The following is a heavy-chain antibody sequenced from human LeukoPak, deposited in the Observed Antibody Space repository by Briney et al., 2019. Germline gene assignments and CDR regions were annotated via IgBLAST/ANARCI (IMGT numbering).Heavy chain of an antibody. CDR3: ARAPSEIGGYYPEYFRH. J-gene: IGHJ1*01. CDR1: GFTFSSYW. CDR2: IKSDGGT. Sequence: PGGSLRLSCAASGFTFSSYWMHWVRQAPGKGLVWVSRIKSDGGTNYADSLKRRLTIARDNAKNTIPLQTNILKAEDTGVYYCARAPSEIGGYYPEYFRHWGQGTLVTVSS. D-gene: IGHD3-22*01. V-gene: IGHV3-74*01.